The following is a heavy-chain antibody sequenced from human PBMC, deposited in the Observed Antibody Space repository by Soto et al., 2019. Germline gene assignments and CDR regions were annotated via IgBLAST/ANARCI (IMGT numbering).Heavy chain of an antibody. V-gene: IGHV2-26*01. J-gene: IGHJ4*02. Sequence: SGPTLVNPTETLTLTCTVSGFSLSNARMGVSWIRQPPGKALEWLAHIFSNDEKSYSTSLKSRLTISKDTSKSQVVLTMTNMDPVDTATYYCARIRSGYSYGVFDYWGQGTLVTVSS. CDR2: IFSNDEK. CDR3: ARIRSGYSYGVFDY. CDR1: GFSLSNARMG. D-gene: IGHD5-18*01.